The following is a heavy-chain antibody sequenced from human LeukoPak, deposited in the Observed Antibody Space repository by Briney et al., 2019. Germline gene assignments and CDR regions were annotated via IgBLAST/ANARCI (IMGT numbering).Heavy chain of an antibody. D-gene: IGHD3-10*01. V-gene: IGHV4-4*02. CDR1: GGFISSSNW. Sequence: SETLSLTCAVSGGFISSSNWWSWVRPPPGKGLEWIGEIYHSGSTIYNPFLKSRVTISVEKSKNQFSLKLSSVTAADTAVYYCARDRYYGSGSYRGMDVWGKGTTVTVSS. CDR3: ARDRYYGSGSYRGMDV. CDR2: IYHSGST. J-gene: IGHJ6*04.